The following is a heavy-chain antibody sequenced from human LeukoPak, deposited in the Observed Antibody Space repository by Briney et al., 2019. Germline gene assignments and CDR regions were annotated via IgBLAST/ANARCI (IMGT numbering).Heavy chain of an antibody. Sequence: GGSLRLSCAASGFTVSSNYMSWVRQAPGKGLEWVSVIYSGGSTYYAASVKGRFTISRDNSKNTLYLQMNSLRAEDTAVYYCANYGSGRGYYYYYMDVWGKGTTVTVSS. CDR3: ANYGSGRGYYYYYMDV. V-gene: IGHV3-53*01. J-gene: IGHJ6*03. D-gene: IGHD3-10*01. CDR1: GFTVSSNY. CDR2: IYSGGST.